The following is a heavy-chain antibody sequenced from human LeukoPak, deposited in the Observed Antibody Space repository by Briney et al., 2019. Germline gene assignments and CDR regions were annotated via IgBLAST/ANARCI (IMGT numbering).Heavy chain of an antibody. V-gene: IGHV4-34*01. CDR2: INHSGST. CDR1: GGSFSGYY. D-gene: IGHD2-2*03. CDR3: ARVGEVGYCSSTSCRRYYFDY. Sequence: SETLSLTCAVYGGSFSGYYWSWIRQPPGKGLVWMGEINHSGSTNYNPSLKSRVTISVDTSKNQFSLKLSSVSAADTAVYYCARVGEVGYCSSTSCRRYYFDYWGQGTLVTVSS. J-gene: IGHJ4*02.